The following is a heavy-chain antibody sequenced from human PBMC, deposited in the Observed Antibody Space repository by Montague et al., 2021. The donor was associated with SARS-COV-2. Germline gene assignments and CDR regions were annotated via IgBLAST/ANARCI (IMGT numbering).Heavy chain of an antibody. J-gene: IGHJ3*01. CDR2: IDYVGNP. D-gene: IGHD2-21*02. V-gene: IGHV4-39*01. Sequence: SETLSLTCTVSGGSISNRNYYWGWVRQPPGKGLEWIGSIDYVGNPFYNPPLRSRVAISLDTSKSQLSLRLRSVTTTDTAVFYCVRGRRGTVIPFFPGAFDFWGQGTMVTVSS. CDR1: GGSISNRNYY. CDR3: VRGRRGTVIPFFPGAFDF.